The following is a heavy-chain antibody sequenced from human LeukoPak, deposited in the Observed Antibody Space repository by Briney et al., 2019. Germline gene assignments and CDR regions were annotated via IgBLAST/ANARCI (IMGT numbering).Heavy chain of an antibody. CDR1: GFTFSSYG. D-gene: IGHD2-2*01. J-gene: IGHJ4*02. CDR3: ANTIWTFIVVVPAAVDFDY. Sequence: GGSLRLSCAASGFTFSSYGMHWVRQAPGKGLEWVAFIRYDGSNKYYADSVKGRFTISRANSKNTLYLQMNSLRAEDTAVYYCANTIWTFIVVVPAAVDFDYWGQGPLVTVSS. V-gene: IGHV3-30*02. CDR2: IRYDGSNK.